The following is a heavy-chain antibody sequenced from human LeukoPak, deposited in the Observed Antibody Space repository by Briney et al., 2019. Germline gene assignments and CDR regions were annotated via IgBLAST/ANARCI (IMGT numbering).Heavy chain of an antibody. Sequence: GGSLRLSCAASGFTFSSYGMHWVRQAPGKGLEWVAVISYDGSNKYYADSVKGRFTISRDNSKNTLYLQMNSLRAEDTAVYYCAKLRAFYDFWSGYANPEFDYWGQGTLVTVSS. D-gene: IGHD3-3*01. CDR1: GFTFSSYG. CDR2: ISYDGSNK. V-gene: IGHV3-30*18. J-gene: IGHJ4*02. CDR3: AKLRAFYDFWSGYANPEFDY.